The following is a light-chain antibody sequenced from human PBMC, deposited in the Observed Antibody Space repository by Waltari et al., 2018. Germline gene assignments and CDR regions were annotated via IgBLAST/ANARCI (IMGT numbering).Light chain of an antibody. CDR1: TSNIRAGCD. Sequence: QSVLTQPPSVSGAPGQRVSISCTGSTSNIRAGCDVHWYQQGPGKAPKLIIYGTNTRPLGVPDRFFGSQYGTSASLAIIGLQAEDEGDYYCQSYDTTLSVVFGGGTKLTVL. CDR3: QSYDTTLSVV. CDR2: GTN. J-gene: IGLJ2*01. V-gene: IGLV1-40*01.